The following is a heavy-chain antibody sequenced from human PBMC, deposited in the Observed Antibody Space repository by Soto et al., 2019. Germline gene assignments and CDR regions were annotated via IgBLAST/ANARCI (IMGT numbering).Heavy chain of an antibody. CDR1: GFTFSSYG. CDR3: AKDFASGGMDV. Sequence: QVHLVESGGGVVQPGRSLRLSCAASGFTFSSYGMHWVRQAPGKGLEWVAVISYDGSNKYYADSVKGRFTISRDNSKNTLYLQMNSLRAEDTAVYYCAKDFASGGMDVWGQGTTVTVSS. CDR2: ISYDGSNK. V-gene: IGHV3-30*18. D-gene: IGHD3-10*01. J-gene: IGHJ6*02.